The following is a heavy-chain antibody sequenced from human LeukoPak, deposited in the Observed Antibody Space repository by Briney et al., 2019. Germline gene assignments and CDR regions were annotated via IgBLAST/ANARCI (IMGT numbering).Heavy chain of an antibody. CDR3: ARDYAMVRGFFDY. D-gene: IGHD3-10*01. CDR1: GFTFSSYG. J-gene: IGHJ4*02. Sequence: PGRSLRLSCAASGFTFSSYGMHWVRQAPGKGLEWVAVIWYDGSNKYYADSVKGRFTISRDNSKNTLYLQMNSLRAEDTAVYYCARDYAMVRGFFDYWGQGTLVTVSS. V-gene: IGHV3-33*01. CDR2: IWYDGSNK.